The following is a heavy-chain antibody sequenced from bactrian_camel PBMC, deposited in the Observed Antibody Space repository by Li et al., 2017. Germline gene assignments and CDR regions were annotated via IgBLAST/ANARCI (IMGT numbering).Heavy chain of an antibody. V-gene: IGHV3S55*01. CDR1: GDTFSNYY. CDR3: AADRVNLQLARWYTF. CDR2: IDTTGSA. D-gene: IGHD6*01. Sequence: VQLVESGGGSVQAGGSLRLSCVVSGDTFSNYYMAWFRQAPGKEREAVAAIDTTGSATYTYSVSGRFTISRDNAKDTLYLQMNSLKPEDTAMYICAADRVNLQLARWYTFWGRGTQVTVS. J-gene: IGHJ4*01.